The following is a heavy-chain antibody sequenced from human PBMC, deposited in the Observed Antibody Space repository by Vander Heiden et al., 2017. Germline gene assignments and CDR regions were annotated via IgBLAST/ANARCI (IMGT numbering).Heavy chain of an antibody. Sequence: EVQGVGSGGGLDQPGGSLRVPCSASGFSFTDSGMNWARQAPGKGLELVSFISSSGNHIYYADSVKGRFTISRDNAKNALYLQMNSLRGEDAAVYYCASDTTVGGTGPWWFDPWGPGTLVSVSS. J-gene: IGHJ5*02. V-gene: IGHV3-21*01. CDR2: ISSSGNHI. D-gene: IGHD1-26*01. CDR3: ASDTTVGGTGPWWFDP. CDR1: GFSFTDSG.